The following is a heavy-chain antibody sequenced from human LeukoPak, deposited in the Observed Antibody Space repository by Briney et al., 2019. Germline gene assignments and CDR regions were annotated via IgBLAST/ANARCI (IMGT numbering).Heavy chain of an antibody. V-gene: IGHV4-59*01. Sequence: SETLSLTCTGSGGSISSYYWSWIRQPPGKGLEWIGYIYYSGSTNYNPSLKSRVTISVDTSKNQFSLKLSSVTAADTAVYYCARRYSSDHYFDYWGQGTLVTVSS. CDR3: ARRYSSDHYFDY. CDR1: GGSISSYY. D-gene: IGHD6-25*01. J-gene: IGHJ4*02. CDR2: IYYSGST.